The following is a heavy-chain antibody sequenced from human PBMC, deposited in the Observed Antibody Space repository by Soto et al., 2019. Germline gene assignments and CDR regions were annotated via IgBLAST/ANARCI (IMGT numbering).Heavy chain of an antibody. J-gene: IGHJ4*02. V-gene: IGHV4-39*01. CDR3: ARRAPGSHFFDY. CDR1: GGSISSGSYY. Sequence: QLQLHESGPGVVKPAETLFLTCSVSGGSISSGSYYWAWIRQPPGKGLEWIGNIYYSGTTYYNPSLQSRVTISVDMSKNQLSLTLSSVTAADTAVYYCARRAPGSHFFDYWGQGTLVTVSS. CDR2: IYYSGTT.